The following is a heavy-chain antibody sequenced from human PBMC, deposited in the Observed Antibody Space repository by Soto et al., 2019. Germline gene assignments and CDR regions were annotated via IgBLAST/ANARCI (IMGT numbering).Heavy chain of an antibody. J-gene: IGHJ4*02. CDR1: GFTFSSYW. V-gene: IGHV3-74*01. Sequence: GGSLRLSCAASGFTFSSYWMHWVRQAPGKGLVWVSRINSDGSSTSYADSVKGRFTISRDNAKNTLYLQMNSLRAEDTAVYYCAFGDFYDFWSGYLDYWGQGTLVTVSS. D-gene: IGHD3-3*01. CDR2: INSDGSST. CDR3: AFGDFYDFWSGYLDY.